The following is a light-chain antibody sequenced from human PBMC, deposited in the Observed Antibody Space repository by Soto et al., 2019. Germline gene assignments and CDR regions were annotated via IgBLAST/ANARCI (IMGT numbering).Light chain of an antibody. CDR3: TSSTSGSLYV. V-gene: IGLV2-14*01. Sequence: QSVLTRPASVSGSPGQSITISCTGTSSDVGGYNYVSWYQQYPGKVPKLLIYNVSNRPSGVSNRFSGSKSGNTASLTISGLQAEDEADYFCTSSTSGSLYVFGTGTKVTVL. CDR2: NVS. CDR1: SSDVGGYNY. J-gene: IGLJ1*01.